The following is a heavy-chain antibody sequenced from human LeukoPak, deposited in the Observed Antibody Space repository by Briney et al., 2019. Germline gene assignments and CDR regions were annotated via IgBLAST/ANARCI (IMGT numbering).Heavy chain of an antibody. D-gene: IGHD3-10*02. CDR1: GFTFSSYA. CDR2: ISYDGSNK. CDR3: ASEVYYVSGLVYYYGMDV. J-gene: IGHJ6*02. V-gene: IGHV3-30-3*01. Sequence: GGSLRLSCAASGFTFSSYAMHWVRQAPGKGLEWVAVISYDGSNKYYADSVKGRFTISRDNSKNTLYLQMNSLRAEDTAVYYCASEVYYVSGLVYYYGMDVWGQGTTVTVSS.